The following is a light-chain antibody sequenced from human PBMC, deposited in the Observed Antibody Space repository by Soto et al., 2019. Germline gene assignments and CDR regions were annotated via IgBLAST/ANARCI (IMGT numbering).Light chain of an antibody. Sequence: QSVLAQPPSASGTPGQRVTISCSGSNSNIGRNDVNWYQQVPGTAPQCLIYSNDQRPSGVPDRISGSRSGTSASLAISGLQSGEEAEYYCGAWDDALRARVFGGGTKLTVL. J-gene: IGLJ2*01. CDR3: GAWDDALRARV. CDR2: SND. V-gene: IGLV1-44*01. CDR1: NSNIGRND.